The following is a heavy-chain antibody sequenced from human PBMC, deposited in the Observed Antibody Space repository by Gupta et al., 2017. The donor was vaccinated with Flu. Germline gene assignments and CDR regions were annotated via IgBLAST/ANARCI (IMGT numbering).Heavy chain of an antibody. Sequence: VQLVESGGGLVKPGGSLRLSCAASDFTFSDHYMDWVRQAPGKGLEWVGRSRNKANMYTTEYVAYVKGRFTISRDDSENALLLQVSSLKTEDTAVYYCVKRGGYSAMAIWGQGTRVTVSS. J-gene: IGHJ3*02. CDR3: VKRGGYSAMAI. V-gene: IGHV3-72*01. CDR1: DFTFSDHY. D-gene: IGHD1-26*01. CDR2: SRNKANMYTT.